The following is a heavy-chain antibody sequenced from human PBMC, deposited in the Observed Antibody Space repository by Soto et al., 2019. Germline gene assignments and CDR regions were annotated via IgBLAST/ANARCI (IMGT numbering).Heavy chain of an antibody. D-gene: IGHD1-26*01. J-gene: IGHJ4*02. CDR2: ANDRGSR. CDR1: GGSFSGYF. V-gene: IGHV4-34*01. Sequence: SETLSLTCAVYGGSFSGYFWSWLRQPPGKGLEWLAEANDRGSRNYNPSLRGRLTISLDTSKNQFSLRLSSVTSEDTAVYYCGRDPYSGARYYLDLWGQGTQVTVSS. CDR3: GRDPYSGARYYLDL.